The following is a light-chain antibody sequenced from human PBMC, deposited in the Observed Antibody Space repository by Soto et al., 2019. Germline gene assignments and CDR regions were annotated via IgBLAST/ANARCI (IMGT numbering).Light chain of an antibody. Sequence: QSVLTQPPSVSGAPGQRVTISCTGSSSHIGAGYDVHWYQQLPGTAPKLLIYGNSNRPSGVPDRFSGYKSGTSASLAITGLQAEDEADYYCQSYDSSLSEEVFGGGTKVTVL. CDR1: SSHIGAGYD. J-gene: IGLJ2*01. CDR2: GNS. CDR3: QSYDSSLSEEV. V-gene: IGLV1-40*01.